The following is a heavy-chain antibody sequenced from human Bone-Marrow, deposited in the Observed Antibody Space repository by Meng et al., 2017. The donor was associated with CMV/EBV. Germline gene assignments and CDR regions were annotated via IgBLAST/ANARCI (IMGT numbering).Heavy chain of an antibody. D-gene: IGHD3-3*01. Sequence: GESLKISCAASGFTFSSYSMNWVRQAPGKGLEWVAFIRYDGSNKYYADSVKGRFTISRDNSKNTLYLQMNSLRAEDTAVYYCAKDKDDFWSGYHLDYWGQGTLVTVSS. CDR3: AKDKDDFWSGYHLDY. V-gene: IGHV3-30*02. CDR2: IRYDGSNK. J-gene: IGHJ4*02. CDR1: GFTFSSYS.